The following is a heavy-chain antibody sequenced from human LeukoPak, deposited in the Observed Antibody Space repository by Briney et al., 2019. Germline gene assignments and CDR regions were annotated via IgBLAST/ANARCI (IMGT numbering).Heavy chain of an antibody. CDR2: ISGSGGST. J-gene: IGHJ5*02. CDR1: GFTLSGNW. D-gene: IGHD2-2*01. Sequence: GGSLRLSCVVSGFTLSGNWMNWVRQAPGKGLEWVSAISGSGGSTYYADSVKGRFTISRDNSKNTLYLQMNSLRAEDTAVYYCAKDHAYAGYNWFDPWGQGTLVTVSS. CDR3: AKDHAYAGYNWFDP. V-gene: IGHV3-23*01.